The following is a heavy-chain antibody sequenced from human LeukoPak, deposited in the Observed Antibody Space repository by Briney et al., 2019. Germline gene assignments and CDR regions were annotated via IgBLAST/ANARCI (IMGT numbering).Heavy chain of an antibody. CDR3: AREKEGFLGMVLTPFFDY. Sequence: ASVKVSCKVSGYTLTELSMHWVRQAPGKRLEWMGGFDPEDGETIYAQKFQGRVTMTEDTSTDTAYMELSSLRSEDTAVYYCAREKEGFLGMVLTPFFDYWGQGTLVTVSS. V-gene: IGHV1-24*01. J-gene: IGHJ4*02. CDR1: GYTLTELS. D-gene: IGHD3-3*01. CDR2: FDPEDGET.